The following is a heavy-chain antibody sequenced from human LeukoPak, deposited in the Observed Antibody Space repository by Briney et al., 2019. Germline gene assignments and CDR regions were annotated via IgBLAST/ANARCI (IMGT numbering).Heavy chain of an antibody. CDR2: LYYSGST. V-gene: IGHV4-59*01. D-gene: IGHD3-10*01. Sequence: ASETLSLTCTVSGGSISSYYWSWIRQPPGKGLEWIGYLYYSGSTNYNPSLKSRVTISVDTSKNQFSLKLSSVTAADTAVYYCARTGFGELLADYWGQGTLVTVSS. J-gene: IGHJ4*02. CDR1: GGSISSYY. CDR3: ARTGFGELLADY.